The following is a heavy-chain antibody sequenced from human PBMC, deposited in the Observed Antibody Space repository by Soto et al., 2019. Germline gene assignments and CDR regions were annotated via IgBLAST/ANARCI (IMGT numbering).Heavy chain of an antibody. CDR1: GGSISSDGYY. D-gene: IGHD3-3*01. V-gene: IGHV4-31*03. CDR2: IHYSGSA. J-gene: IGHJ6*02. CDR3: AREVTIFGGGMDV. Sequence: SATLSLTCTVSGGSISSDGYYWSWIRQHPGKGLEWIGYIHYSGSASYTPSLKSRVIISVDTSKNQFSLKLSSVTAADTAVYYCAREVTIFGGGMDVWGQGTTVTVSS.